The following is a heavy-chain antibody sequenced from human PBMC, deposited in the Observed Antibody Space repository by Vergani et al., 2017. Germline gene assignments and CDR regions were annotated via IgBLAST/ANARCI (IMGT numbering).Heavy chain of an antibody. D-gene: IGHD1-1*01. Sequence: QVQLVESGGTLVKPGGSLRLSCAASGFTFRDFYMTWIRPVPGTGLEWVSHISDSGTSINYADSVKGRFTVSRDNAKKSLYLQMTSLRVEDTAVYYCARGNWNDGFNSYYYMDVWGKGTTVTVSS. CDR2: ISDSGTSI. V-gene: IGHV3-11*01. CDR1: GFTFRDFY. CDR3: ARGNWNDGFNSYYYMDV. J-gene: IGHJ6*03.